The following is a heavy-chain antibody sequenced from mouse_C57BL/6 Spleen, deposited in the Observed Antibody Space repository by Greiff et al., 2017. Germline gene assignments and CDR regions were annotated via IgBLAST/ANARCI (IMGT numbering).Heavy chain of an antibody. V-gene: IGHV5-17*01. D-gene: IGHD2-1*01. J-gene: IGHJ3*01. CDR3: ARGYGNYVGFAY. Sequence: EVQVVESGGGLVKPGGSLKLSCAASGFTFSDYGMHWVRQAPEKGLEWVAYISSGRSTIYYADTVKGRFTISRDNAKNTLFLQMTSLRSEDTAMYYCARGYGNYVGFAYWGQGTLVTVSA. CDR2: ISSGRSTI. CDR1: GFTFSDYG.